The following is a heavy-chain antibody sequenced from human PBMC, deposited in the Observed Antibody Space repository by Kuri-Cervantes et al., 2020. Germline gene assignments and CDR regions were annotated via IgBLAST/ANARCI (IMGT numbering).Heavy chain of an antibody. J-gene: IGHJ5*02. CDR3: ARDGGIWFGVGSFGFDP. CDR1: RYTFTKYF. Sequence: ASVKVSCKASRYTFTKYFAQWVRQAPGQGLEWMGWINPNSGGTNYAHKFQGRVTMTRDTSISTAYMELSRLRSDDTAVYYWARDGGIWFGVGSFGFDPWGQGTLVTVSS. CDR2: INPNSGGT. D-gene: IGHD3-10*01. V-gene: IGHV1-2*02.